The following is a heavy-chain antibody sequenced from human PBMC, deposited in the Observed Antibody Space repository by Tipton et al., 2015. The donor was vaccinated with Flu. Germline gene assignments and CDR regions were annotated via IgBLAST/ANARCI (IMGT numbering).Heavy chain of an antibody. V-gene: IGHV5-51*03. CDR3: VRARWLQSIGDD. CDR2: IYPGDSDT. Sequence: SGPEVKKPGESLKISCKASGYSFINYWIGWVRQVPGKGLEWVGIIYPGDSDTRYSPSFQGQVTISADKSISTAYLQWSSLKASDTAIYYCVRARWLQSIGDDWGQGALVTVSS. D-gene: IGHD5-24*01. J-gene: IGHJ4*02. CDR1: GYSFINYW.